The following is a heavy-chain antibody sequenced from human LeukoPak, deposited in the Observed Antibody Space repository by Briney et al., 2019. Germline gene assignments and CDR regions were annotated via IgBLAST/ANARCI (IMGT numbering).Heavy chain of an antibody. CDR3: TTTYGGGSDY. Sequence: VGSLRLSCAASEFTFNNVWMSWVRQAPGKGLEWVGRIKSKTDGGTTDYAAPVKGRFTVSRDDSKNTLYLQMNSLKTEDTAVYYCTTTYGGGSDYWGQGTLVTVSS. V-gene: IGHV3-15*01. CDR2: IKSKTDGGTT. CDR1: EFTFNNVW. J-gene: IGHJ4*02. D-gene: IGHD4-23*01.